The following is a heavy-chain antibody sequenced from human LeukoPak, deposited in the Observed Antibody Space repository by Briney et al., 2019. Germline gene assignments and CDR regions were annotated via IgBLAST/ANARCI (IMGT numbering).Heavy chain of an antibody. Sequence: SETLSLTCAVYGGSFSGYYWSWIRQPPGKGLEWIGEINHSGSTNYNPSLKSRVTISADTSKNQFSLKVSSVTAADTAVYYCARGHYGGNNYYYYYMDVWGKGTTVTVSS. J-gene: IGHJ6*03. D-gene: IGHD4-23*01. V-gene: IGHV4-34*01. CDR1: GGSFSGYY. CDR3: ARGHYGGNNYYYYYMDV. CDR2: INHSGST.